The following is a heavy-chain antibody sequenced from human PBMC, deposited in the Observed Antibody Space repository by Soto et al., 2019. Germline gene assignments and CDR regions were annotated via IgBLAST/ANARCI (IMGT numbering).Heavy chain of an antibody. V-gene: IGHV1-46*01. CDR3: ARGGPDLATIGRFDY. CDR2: IHYSGATP. Sequence: ASVKVSFKASGYTFTNYYMHWVRQAPGQELEWMGVIHYSGATPTYAQKFQGRVTMARDTSTSTVYVELSSLTSEDTAVYYCARGGPDLATIGRFDYWGQGTLVTVSS. D-gene: IGHD3-16*01. CDR1: GYTFTNYY. J-gene: IGHJ4*02.